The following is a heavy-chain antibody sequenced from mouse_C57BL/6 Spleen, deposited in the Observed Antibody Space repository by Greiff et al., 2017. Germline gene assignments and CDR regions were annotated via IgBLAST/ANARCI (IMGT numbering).Heavy chain of an antibody. V-gene: IGHV1-54*01. CDR1: GYAFTSYL. J-gene: IGHJ4*01. D-gene: IGHD2-5*01. CDR2: INPGSGGT. CDR3: ARSYSNYCYAMDY. Sequence: QVQLKESGAELVRPGTSVKVSCKASGYAFTSYLIEWVKQRPGQGLEWIGVINPGSGGTNYNETFKGKATLTADKSSSTAYMQLHSLTSEDSAVYFCARSYSNYCYAMDYWGQGTSFTVSS.